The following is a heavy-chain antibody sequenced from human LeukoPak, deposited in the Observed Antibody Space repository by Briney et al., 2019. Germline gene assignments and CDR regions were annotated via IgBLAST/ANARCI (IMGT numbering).Heavy chain of an antibody. D-gene: IGHD3-10*01. CDR2: ISGSGGST. J-gene: IGHJ6*02. CDR3: ARNTMVRGEGSDYYYYYGMDV. CDR1: GFTFSSYA. V-gene: IGHV3-23*01. Sequence: GGSLRLSCAASGFTFSSYAMSWVRQAPGKGLEWVSAISGSGGSTYYADSVKGRFTISRDNFKKMMYLQMNSLRAEDTAVYYCARNTMVRGEGSDYYYYYGMDVWGQGTTVTVSS.